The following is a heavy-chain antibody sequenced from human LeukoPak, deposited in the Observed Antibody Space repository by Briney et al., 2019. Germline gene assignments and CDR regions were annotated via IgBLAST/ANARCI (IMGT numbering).Heavy chain of an antibody. V-gene: IGHV4-34*01. J-gene: IGHJ6*03. CDR2: INPSGST. Sequence: SETLSLTCAVYGGSFSDYYWSWIRQPPGKGLEWIGEINPSGSTNYSPSLKSRVTISVDTSKNQFSLKLSSVAAADTAVYFCARVGYRYVINDRSRTGLGAYPTKYYYHMDVWDKGTTVTVSS. CDR3: ARVGYRYVINDRSRTGLGAYPTKYYYHMDV. D-gene: IGHD5-18*01. CDR1: GGSFSDYY.